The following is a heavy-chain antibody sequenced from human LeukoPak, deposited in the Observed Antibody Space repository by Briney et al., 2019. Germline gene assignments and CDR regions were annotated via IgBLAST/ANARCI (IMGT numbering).Heavy chain of an antibody. J-gene: IGHJ4*02. CDR1: GFTFSSYS. V-gene: IGHV3-21*01. D-gene: IGHD3-10*01. CDR2: ISSSSSYI. Sequence: PGGSLRLSCVASGFTFSSYSMNWVRQAPGKGLEWVSSISSSSSYIYYADSVKGRFTISRENAKNSLYLQMNSLRAEDTAVYYCARTLYGSGSYYNFGYWGQGTLVTVSS. CDR3: ARTLYGSGSYYNFGY.